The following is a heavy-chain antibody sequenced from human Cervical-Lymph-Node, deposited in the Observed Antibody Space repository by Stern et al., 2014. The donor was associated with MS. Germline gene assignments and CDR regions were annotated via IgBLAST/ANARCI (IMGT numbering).Heavy chain of an antibody. J-gene: IGHJ3*02. CDR2: MRPNSGDT. V-gene: IGHV1-8*01. CDR1: GYTFTSYD. CDR3: AKSYSSDWHDAFDI. D-gene: IGHD6-25*01. Sequence: VQLVESGAEVKKPGASVKLSCKASGYTFTSYDINWVRQASGHGLEWMGWMRPNSGDTGSAQRFEGRVTMTRNTSTSTAYMELNSLRSEDTAVYYCAKSYSSDWHDAFDIWGQGTVVTVSS.